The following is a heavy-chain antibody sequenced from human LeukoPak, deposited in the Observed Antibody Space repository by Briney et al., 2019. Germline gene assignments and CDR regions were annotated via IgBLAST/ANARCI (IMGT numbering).Heavy chain of an antibody. CDR2: ISYDGNNR. J-gene: IGHJ4*02. Sequence: GKSLRLSCAASGFTFSSYGMHWVRQAPGKGLEWVTFISYDGNNRKYADSVAGRFTISRDNSKNTLYLQMNSLRAEDTAVYYCARVDNYDILTGYFDYWGQGTLVTVSS. CDR1: GFTFSSYG. V-gene: IGHV3-30*03. CDR3: ARVDNYDILTGYFDY. D-gene: IGHD3-9*01.